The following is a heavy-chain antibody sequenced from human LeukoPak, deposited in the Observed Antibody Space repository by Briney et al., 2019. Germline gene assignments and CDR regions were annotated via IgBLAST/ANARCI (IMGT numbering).Heavy chain of an antibody. Sequence: ASVKVSCKASGYTFTSYDFNWLRQATGQGPEWMGWMNPNSGATGYAQKFQGRVTMARNTSISTAYMELSSLRSEDTAVYYCARDIAARPFDRFDYWGQGTLVTVSS. CDR1: GYTFTSYD. V-gene: IGHV1-8*01. J-gene: IGHJ4*02. CDR3: ARDIAARPFDRFDY. D-gene: IGHD6-6*01. CDR2: MNPNSGAT.